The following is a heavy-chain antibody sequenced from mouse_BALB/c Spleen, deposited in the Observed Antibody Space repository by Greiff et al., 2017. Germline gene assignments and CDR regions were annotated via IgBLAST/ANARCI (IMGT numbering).Heavy chain of an antibody. D-gene: IGHD2-2*01. CDR3: ARGLSFAY. CDR2: IWAGGST. CDR1: GFSLTSYG. J-gene: IGHJ3*01. V-gene: IGHV2-9*02. Sequence: VKLVESGPGLVAPSQSLSITCTVSGFSLTSYGVHWVRQPPGKGLEWLGVIWAGGSTNYNSALMSRLSISKDNSKSQVFLKMNSPQTDDTAMYYCARGLSFAYWGQGTLVTVSA.